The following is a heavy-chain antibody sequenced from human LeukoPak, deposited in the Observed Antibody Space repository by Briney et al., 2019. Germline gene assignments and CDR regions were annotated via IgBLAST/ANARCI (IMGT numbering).Heavy chain of an antibody. J-gene: IGHJ6*03. D-gene: IGHD3-16*01. Sequence: GGSLRLSCAASGFTFSSYWMDWGRHAPGKGMVWVSRINSDGSSTNYADSVKGRFTISRDNAKNTLYLQMNSLRAEDTAVYYCASGGGAPAYYYYYMDVWGKGTTVTVSS. CDR2: INSDGSST. CDR3: ASGGGAPAYYYYYMDV. V-gene: IGHV3-74*01. CDR1: GFTFSSYW.